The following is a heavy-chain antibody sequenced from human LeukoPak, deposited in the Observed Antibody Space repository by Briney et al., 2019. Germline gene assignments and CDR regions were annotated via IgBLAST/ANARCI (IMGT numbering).Heavy chain of an antibody. D-gene: IGHD5-12*01. CDR2: ISYSGRT. J-gene: IGHJ4*02. Sequence: SETLSLTCTVSGGSISRGDYYWSWIRQPPGQGLEWIGYISYSGRTYYNPSLESRVARSVDPSKNVFSLRLISVTAADTAVYFCARDYGGYSNFDWWGRGTLVTVSS. CDR3: ARDYGGYSNFDW. V-gene: IGHV4-30-4*01. CDR1: GGSISRGDYY.